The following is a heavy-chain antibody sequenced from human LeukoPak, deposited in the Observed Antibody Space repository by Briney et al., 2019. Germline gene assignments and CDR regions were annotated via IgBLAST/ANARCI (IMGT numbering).Heavy chain of an antibody. CDR2: ISSSDSTI. CDR1: GFTFSDYY. V-gene: IGHV3-11*01. Sequence: GGSLRLSCAASGFTFSDYYMSWIRQAPGKGLEWVSYISSSDSTIYYADSVKGRFTISRDNAKNSLYLQMNSLRAEDTAVYYCARDHYYDSSGYYSGYWGQGTLVTVSS. D-gene: IGHD3-22*01. J-gene: IGHJ4*02. CDR3: ARDHYYDSSGYYSGY.